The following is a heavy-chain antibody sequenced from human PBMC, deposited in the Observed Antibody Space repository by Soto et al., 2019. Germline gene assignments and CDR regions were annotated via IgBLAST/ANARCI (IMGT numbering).Heavy chain of an antibody. CDR3: VGGQYYFDY. CDR1: GFPFTSYG. Sequence: QVQLVESGGGVVQPGRSLRLSCAASGFPFTSYGMHGVREGPDKGLEWVAIISYDGSDKYYADSVKGRFTISRDDSKNTLYLQMNSLRPEDTALYYCVGGQYYFDYRGQGTLVIVSS. CDR2: ISYDGSDK. J-gene: IGHJ4*02. D-gene: IGHD3-10*01. V-gene: IGHV3-30*03.